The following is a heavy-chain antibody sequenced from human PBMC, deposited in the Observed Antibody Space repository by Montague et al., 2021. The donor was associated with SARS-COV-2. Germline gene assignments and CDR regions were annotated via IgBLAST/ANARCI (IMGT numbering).Heavy chain of an antibody. D-gene: IGHD3-22*01. CDR3: ARTRFESRGYYIPPFDY. CDR1: GGSVSSGSYF. V-gene: IGHV4-61*01. Sequence: SETVSLTCTVSGGSVSSGSYFWNWIRQPPGKGLEWIGYKYYSGSTNYNRCLKSRVTISVDKSKNQFSLKLTSVTAADTAVYYCARTRFESRGYYIPPFDYWGQGTLVTVSS. J-gene: IGHJ4*02. CDR2: KYYSGST.